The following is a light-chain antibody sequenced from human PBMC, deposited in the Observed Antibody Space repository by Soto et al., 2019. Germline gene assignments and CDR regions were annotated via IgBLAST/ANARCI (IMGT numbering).Light chain of an antibody. J-gene: IGKJ3*01. V-gene: IGKV1-9*01. CDR1: QGIANF. CDR3: QQLNSFPIP. Sequence: IQLTQSPSSLSASVGDRVTISCRASQGIANFLAWYQQKPGKAPKLLIYGASTIQSGVPSRFSGSGSGTDFTLTISSLQPEDFATYYCQQLNSFPIPFGPGTKVDIK. CDR2: GAS.